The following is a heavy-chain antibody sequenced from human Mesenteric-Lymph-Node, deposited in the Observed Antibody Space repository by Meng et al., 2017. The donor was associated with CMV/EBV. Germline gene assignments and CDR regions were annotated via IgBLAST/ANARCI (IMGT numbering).Heavy chain of an antibody. CDR2: IRYDGSNK. CDR1: GFTFSSYG. D-gene: IGHD1-7*01. Sequence: LSLTCAASGFTFSSYGMHWVRQAPGKGLEWVAFIRYDGSNKYYADSVKGRFTISRDNAKNSLYLQMNSLRAEDTAVYYCARGLELRGRDAFDIWGQGTMVTVSS. CDR3: ARGLELRGRDAFDI. J-gene: IGHJ3*02. V-gene: IGHV3-30*02.